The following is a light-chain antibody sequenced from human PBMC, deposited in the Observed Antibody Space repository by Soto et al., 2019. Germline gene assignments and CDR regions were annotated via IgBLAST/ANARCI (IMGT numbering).Light chain of an antibody. CDR2: GAS. J-gene: IGKJ3*01. CDR1: QRIPSNY. CDR3: QQYGSSFT. Sequence: EIVLTQSPGTLSLSPGERATLSCRASQRIPSNYLAWYQHKPGQPPRLLIYGASSRATGVPATFSGSVSGTDFTLTISRLEPDNSAVYYCQQYGSSFTFGPGTKVEIK. V-gene: IGKV3-20*01.